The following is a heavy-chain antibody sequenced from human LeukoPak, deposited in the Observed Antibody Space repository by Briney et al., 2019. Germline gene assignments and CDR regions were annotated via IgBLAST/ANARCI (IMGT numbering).Heavy chain of an antibody. J-gene: IGHJ4*02. CDR3: AREYY. CDR2: IKEDGSEK. CDR1: GFTFSSFW. Sequence: GGSLRLSCAGSGFTFSSFWMSWVRQAPGKGLEWVANIKEDGSEKYCVDSVKGRFTISRDNAKNSLYLQMNSLRADDTAVYYCAREYYWGQGALVTVSS. V-gene: IGHV3-7*03.